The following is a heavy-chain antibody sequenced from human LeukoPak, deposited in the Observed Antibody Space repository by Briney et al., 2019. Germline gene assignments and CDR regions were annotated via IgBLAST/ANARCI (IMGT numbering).Heavy chain of an antibody. D-gene: IGHD3-3*01. CDR3: ARDYHGASYDFWSGNYYYYYVDV. CDR2: IYYSGST. CDR1: GGSISSYY. Sequence: PSETLSLTCTVSGGSISSYYWSWIRQPPGKGLEWIGYIYYSGSTNYNPSLKSRVTISVDTSKNQFSLKLSSVTAADTAVYYCARDYHGASYDFWSGNYYYYYVDVWGKGTTVTVSS. V-gene: IGHV4-59*01. J-gene: IGHJ6*03.